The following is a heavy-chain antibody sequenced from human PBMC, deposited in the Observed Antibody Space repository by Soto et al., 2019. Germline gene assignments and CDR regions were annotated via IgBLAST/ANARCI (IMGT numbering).Heavy chain of an antibody. CDR2: IYYSGST. J-gene: IGHJ4*02. Sequence: PSETLSLTCIVSGGSISKYCWSWIRQPPGKGLEWIGYIYYSGSTNYNPSLTSRVTISVDTSKNQFSLKLSSVTAADTAVYYCARHRYSYGVYYFDYWGQGTLVTVS. D-gene: IGHD5-18*01. CDR1: GGSISKYC. V-gene: IGHV4-59*08. CDR3: ARHRYSYGVYYFDY.